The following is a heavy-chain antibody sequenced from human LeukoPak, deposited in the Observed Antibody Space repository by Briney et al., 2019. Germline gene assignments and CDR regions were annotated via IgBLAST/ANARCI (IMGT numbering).Heavy chain of an antibody. CDR3: ARDFRGYYGSGSARAYY. CDR2: ISAYNGNT. CDR1: GYTFTSYG. Sequence: ASVKVSCKASGYTFTSYGISWVRQAPGQGLEWMGWISAYNGNTNYAKKLQGRVTMTTDTSTSTAYMELRSLRSDDTAVYYCARDFRGYYGSGSARAYYWGQGTLVTVSS. J-gene: IGHJ4*02. D-gene: IGHD3-10*01. V-gene: IGHV1-18*04.